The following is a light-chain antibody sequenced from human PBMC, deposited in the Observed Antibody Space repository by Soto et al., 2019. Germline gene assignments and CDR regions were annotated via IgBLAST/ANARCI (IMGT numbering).Light chain of an antibody. CDR1: SSDVGKYNL. CDR2: DVT. V-gene: IGLV2-23*02. CDR3: SSYAGTTTFYV. J-gene: IGLJ1*01. Sequence: QSVLTQPASVSGSPGQSITISCTGTSSDVGKYNLVSWYQHHPGKAPKLILYDVTQWPSGASNRFSGSKSGNTASLTIYGLRAEDEADYYCSSYAGTTTFYVLGTGTKVT.